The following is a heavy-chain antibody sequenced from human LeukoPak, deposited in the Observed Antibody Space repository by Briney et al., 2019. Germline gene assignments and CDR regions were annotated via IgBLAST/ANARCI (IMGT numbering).Heavy chain of an antibody. D-gene: IGHD4-23*01. V-gene: IGHV3-43*01. CDR2: ITWDGVGT. CDR3: VKDENDYDGFYFDY. Sequence: PGRSLRLSCVASGFTFDKYTMHWVSQAPGEGLEWVSLITWDGVGTYYADSVKGRFTISRDNSKSSLYLQMNSLRTEDTALYYCVKDENDYDGFYFDYWGQGSLVTVSS. J-gene: IGHJ4*02. CDR1: GFTFDKYT.